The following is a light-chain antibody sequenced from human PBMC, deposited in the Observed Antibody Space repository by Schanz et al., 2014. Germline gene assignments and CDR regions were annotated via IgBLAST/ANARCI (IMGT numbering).Light chain of an antibody. V-gene: IGKV1-12*01. J-gene: IGKJ2*01. CDR1: QGLDKW. CDR3: LQNYNYPLT. CDR2: TAS. Sequence: DIQMTQSPSSVSASVGDRVTITCRASQGLDKWLAWYQHKPGKAPNLLIYTASTLQSGVPSRFSGSGSGTDFTLTISSLQPEDFATYYCLQNYNYPLTFGQGTKLEIK.